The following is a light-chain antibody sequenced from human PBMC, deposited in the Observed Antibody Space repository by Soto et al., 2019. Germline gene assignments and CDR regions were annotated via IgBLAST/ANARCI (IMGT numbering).Light chain of an antibody. CDR2: GAS. V-gene: IGKV3-20*01. Sequence: EIVLTQPPATLSLSPGERASLSCRASQSVSTSYFAWYQQKPGQAPRLLIYGASSRATGIPDRFSGSGSGTDFTLTISRLEPEDFAVYYCQQYTGSLWTFGQGTKVDIK. CDR3: QQYTGSLWT. CDR1: QSVSTSY. J-gene: IGKJ1*01.